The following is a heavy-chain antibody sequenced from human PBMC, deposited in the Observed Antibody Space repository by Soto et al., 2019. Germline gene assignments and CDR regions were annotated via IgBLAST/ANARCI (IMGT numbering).Heavy chain of an antibody. CDR1: GYNFSSHD. J-gene: IGHJ6*03. CDR2: INAGNGNT. Sequence: GASVKVSCKASGYNFSSHDIHWVRQAPGQGLEWMGWINAGNGNTRYSQKFQDRITITRDASASTAYMELSSLRSEDTAIYYCARDSFYCGGRYCYHYSFYMDVWGKWTTVTVSS. D-gene: IGHD2-21*01. V-gene: IGHV1-3*01. CDR3: ARDSFYCGGRYCYHYSFYMDV.